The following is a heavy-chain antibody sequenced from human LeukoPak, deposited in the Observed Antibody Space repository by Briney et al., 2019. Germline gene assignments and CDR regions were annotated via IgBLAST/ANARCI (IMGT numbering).Heavy chain of an antibody. D-gene: IGHD2-2*02. V-gene: IGHV3-23*01. CDR1: GFTFSSYA. Sequence: PRGSLRLSCAASGFTFSSYAMSWVRQAPGKGLEWVSAISGSGGSTYYADSVKGRFTISRVNSKNTLYLQMNSLRAEDTAVYYCAKLGYCSSTSCYRFDPWGQGTLVTVSS. CDR2: ISGSGGST. J-gene: IGHJ5*02. CDR3: AKLGYCSSTSCYRFDP.